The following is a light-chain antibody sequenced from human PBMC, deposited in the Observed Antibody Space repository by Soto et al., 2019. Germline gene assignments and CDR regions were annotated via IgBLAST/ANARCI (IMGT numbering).Light chain of an antibody. Sequence: EIVLIQSPATLSLSPGEKATLSCRASQGVSRSLAWYQQNPGQAPRLLIFDASNRATGIPVRFSGSGSGTDFTLTISSLEPEDFTVYYCQQHSNWPLTFGGGTRVEIK. V-gene: IGKV3-11*01. CDR1: QGVSRS. CDR2: DAS. J-gene: IGKJ4*01. CDR3: QQHSNWPLT.